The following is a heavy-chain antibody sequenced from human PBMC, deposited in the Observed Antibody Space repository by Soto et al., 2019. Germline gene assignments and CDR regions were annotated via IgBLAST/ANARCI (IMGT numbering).Heavy chain of an antibody. CDR1: GGSISSSSYY. CDR2: IYYSGST. CDR3: ASTDTSSSTSYYFDY. Sequence: PSETLSLTCTVSGGSISSSSYYWGWIRQPPGKGLEWIGSIYYSGSTYYNPSLKSRVTISVDTSKNQFSLKLSSVTAADTAVYYCASTDTSSSTSYYFDYWGQGTLVTVYS. D-gene: IGHD6-6*01. J-gene: IGHJ4*02. V-gene: IGHV4-39*01.